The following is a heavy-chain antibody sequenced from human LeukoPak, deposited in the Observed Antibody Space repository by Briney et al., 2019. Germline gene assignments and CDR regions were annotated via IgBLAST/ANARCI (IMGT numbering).Heavy chain of an antibody. CDR3: ARGPYNYDFWSGYYKRGVDY. V-gene: IGHV1-8*01. CDR1: GYTFTSYD. Sequence: ASVKVSCKASGYTFTSYDINWVRQATGQGLEWMGWMNPNSGNTGYAQKFQGRVTMTTNTSISTAYMELSSLRSEDTAVYYCARGPYNYDFWSGYYKRGVDYWGQGTLVTVSS. CDR2: MNPNSGNT. J-gene: IGHJ4*02. D-gene: IGHD3-3*01.